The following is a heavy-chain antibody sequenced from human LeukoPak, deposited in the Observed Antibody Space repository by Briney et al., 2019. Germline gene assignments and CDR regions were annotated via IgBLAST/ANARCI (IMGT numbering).Heavy chain of an antibody. J-gene: IGHJ5*02. CDR1: GYTFTSYG. V-gene: IGHV1-18*04. CDR3: ARDPLQYQLTHNWFDP. Sequence: ASMKVSCKASGYTFTSYGISWVRQAPGQGLEWMGWISAYNGNTNYAQKLQGRVTMTTDTSTSTAYMELRSLRSDDTAVYYRARDPLQYQLTHNWFDPWGQGTLVTVSS. D-gene: IGHD2-2*01. CDR2: ISAYNGNT.